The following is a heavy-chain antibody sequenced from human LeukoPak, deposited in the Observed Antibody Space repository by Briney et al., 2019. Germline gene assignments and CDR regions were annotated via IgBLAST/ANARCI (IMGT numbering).Heavy chain of an antibody. CDR3: ARVIAAAGTWWFDP. CDR2: IYYSGST. Sequence: PSETLSLTCTVSGGSISSYYWSWIRQPPGKGLEWIGYIYYSGSTNYNPSLKSRVTISVDTSKNQFSLKLSSVTAADTAVYYCARVIAAAGTWWFDPWGQGTLATVSS. V-gene: IGHV4-59*08. D-gene: IGHD6-13*01. J-gene: IGHJ5*02. CDR1: GGSISSYY.